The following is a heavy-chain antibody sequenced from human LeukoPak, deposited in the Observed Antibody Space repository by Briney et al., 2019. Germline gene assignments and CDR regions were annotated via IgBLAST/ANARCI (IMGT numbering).Heavy chain of an antibody. CDR1: GFTFDDYA. V-gene: IGHV3-9*01. CDR3: AKDTRLSAHAFDI. Sequence: GGSLRLSCAASGFTFDDYAMHWVRQAPGKGLEWVSGISWNSGSIGYADSVKGRFTISRDNAKNSLYLQMNSLRAEDTALYYCAKDTRLSAHAFDIWGQGTMVTVSS. CDR2: ISWNSGSI. D-gene: IGHD2/OR15-2a*01. J-gene: IGHJ3*02.